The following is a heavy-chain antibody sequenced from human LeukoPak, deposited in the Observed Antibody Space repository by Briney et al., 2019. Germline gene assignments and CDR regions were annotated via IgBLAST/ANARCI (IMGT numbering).Heavy chain of an antibody. J-gene: IGHJ4*02. D-gene: IGHD7-27*01. CDR3: VRDLNWAFES. V-gene: IGHV3-48*01. Sequence: GGSLRLSCAAPRFTFSSYWMSWVRQAPGMGLEWISYMRTTSSIFYADSVKGRFTISRDNDENSLYLQMNTLRPEDTAVYYCVRDLNWAFESWGQGTLVTVSS. CDR2: MRTTSSI. CDR1: RFTFSSYW.